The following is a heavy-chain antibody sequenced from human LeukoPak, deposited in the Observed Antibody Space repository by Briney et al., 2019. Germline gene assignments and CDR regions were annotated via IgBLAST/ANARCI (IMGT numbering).Heavy chain of an antibody. Sequence: GGSLRLSCAASGFTFSDHYMDWVRQAPGKGLEWVAVISYDGSNKYYADSVKGRFTISRDNSKNTLYLQMNSLRAEDTAVYYCARVKYCSSTSCNGAFDIWGQGTMVTVSS. CDR1: GFTFSDHY. CDR3: ARVKYCSSTSCNGAFDI. V-gene: IGHV3-30*03. J-gene: IGHJ3*02. CDR2: ISYDGSNK. D-gene: IGHD2-2*01.